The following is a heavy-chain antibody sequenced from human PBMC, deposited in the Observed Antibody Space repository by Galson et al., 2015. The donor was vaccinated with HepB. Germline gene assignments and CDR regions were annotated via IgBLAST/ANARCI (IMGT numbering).Heavy chain of an antibody. CDR3: ATSNSDYVWGNYRYGES. CDR2: INQSGGT. V-gene: IGHV4-34*01. J-gene: IGHJ5*02. CDR1: GGSFSGFY. D-gene: IGHD3-16*02. Sequence: SETLSLTCDVYGGSFSGFYWSWIRQPPGKGLEWIGEINQSGGTDYNLSLKSRATISLDTSKNQFSLRLSSVTAADTAVYYCATSNSDYVWGNYRYGESWGQGTLVTVSS.